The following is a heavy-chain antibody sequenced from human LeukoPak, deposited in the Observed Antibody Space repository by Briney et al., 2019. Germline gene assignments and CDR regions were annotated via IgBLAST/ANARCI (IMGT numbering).Heavy chain of an antibody. V-gene: IGHV4-59*08. Sequence: SETLSLTCTVSGGSISSYYWSWIRQPPGKGLEWIGYIYYSGSTNYNPSLKSRVTMSLDTSKNQVSLKLNSVTAADTAVYYCARPNTCTTTTCYEFAYWGQGTLVTVSS. J-gene: IGHJ4*02. CDR2: IYYSGST. D-gene: IGHD2-2*01. CDR3: ARPNTCTTTTCYEFAY. CDR1: GGSISSYY.